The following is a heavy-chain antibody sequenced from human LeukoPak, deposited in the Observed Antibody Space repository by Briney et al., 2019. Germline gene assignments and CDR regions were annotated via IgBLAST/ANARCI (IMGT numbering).Heavy chain of an antibody. J-gene: IGHJ4*02. D-gene: IGHD6-13*01. CDR2: ISSRSSYI. V-gene: IGHV3-21*01. Sequence: PGGSLRLSCAASGFTFSSYWMSWVRQAPGKGLEWVSSISSRSSYIDYADSLKGRFTISRDNAKNSLYLQMNSLRAEDTAVYYCARGKEPAAGSLSHFDYWGQGTLVTVSS. CDR3: ARGKEPAAGSLSHFDY. CDR1: GFTFSSYW.